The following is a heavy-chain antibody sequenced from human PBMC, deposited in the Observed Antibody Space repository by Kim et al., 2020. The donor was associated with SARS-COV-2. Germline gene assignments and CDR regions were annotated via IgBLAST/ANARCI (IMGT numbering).Heavy chain of an antibody. Sequence: DSVKGRFTISRDNAKNSLYLQMNSLRAEDTALYHCARTVSGSYTDDAFDIWGQGTMVTVSS. CDR3: ARTVSGSYTDDAFDI. D-gene: IGHD1-26*01. V-gene: IGHV3-20*01. J-gene: IGHJ3*02.